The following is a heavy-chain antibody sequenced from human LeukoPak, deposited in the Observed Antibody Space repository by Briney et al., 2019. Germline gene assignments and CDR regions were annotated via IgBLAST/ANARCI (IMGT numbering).Heavy chain of an antibody. CDR1: GFTFSSYS. V-gene: IGHV3-21*01. CDR3: ARVPYDSSGYYFDY. D-gene: IGHD3-22*01. CDR2: ISSSSSYI. Sequence: PGGSLRLSWAASGFTFSSYSMNWVRQAPGKGLEWVSSISSSSSYIYYADSVKRRFPLSRDNAKNSLYLQMNRLRAEDTAVYYCARVPYDSSGYYFDYWGQGTLVTVSS. J-gene: IGHJ4*02.